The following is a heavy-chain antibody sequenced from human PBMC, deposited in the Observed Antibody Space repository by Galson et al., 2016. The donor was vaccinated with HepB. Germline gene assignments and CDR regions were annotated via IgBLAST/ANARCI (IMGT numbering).Heavy chain of an antibody. D-gene: IGHD1-26*01. V-gene: IGHV3-30*04. J-gene: IGHJ2*01. CDR3: ASLGAPGDWSFDL. Sequence: SLRLSCAASGLTFSSYALHWVRQAPDKGLEWVAAISPDGTNQHFADSVRARFTISRDNSKNTLFLQMNSLKSEDTAVYYCASLGAPGDWSFDLWGRGTLVTVSS. CDR1: GLTFSSYA. CDR2: ISPDGTNQ.